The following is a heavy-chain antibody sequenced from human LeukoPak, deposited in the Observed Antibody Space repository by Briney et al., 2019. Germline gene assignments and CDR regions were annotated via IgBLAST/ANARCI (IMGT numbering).Heavy chain of an antibody. CDR1: GFTFISYA. CDR3: ARSEYSGYSPLDY. J-gene: IGHJ4*02. D-gene: IGHD5-12*01. CDR2: ISYDGSNK. V-gene: IGHV3-30*04. Sequence: GGSLRLSCVASGFTFISYAMHWVRQAPGKGLEWVAVISYDGSNKYYADSVKGRFTISRDSSKNTLYLQMNSLRAEDTAVYYCARSEYSGYSPLDYWGQGTLVTVSS.